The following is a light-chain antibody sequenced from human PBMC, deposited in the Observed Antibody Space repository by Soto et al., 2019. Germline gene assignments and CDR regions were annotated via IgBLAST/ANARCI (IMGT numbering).Light chain of an antibody. Sequence: ELVMTQSPVTLSVSPGESATLSCRAIQGVRNNLAWYQQRPGQAPRLLIYGASTRAAGIPARFSGSGSETEFALTIRSLKSEDFAVYYCHQYNQWPLWTFGQGTKVDIK. CDR1: QGVRNN. CDR2: GAS. V-gene: IGKV3-15*01. CDR3: HQYNQWPLWT. J-gene: IGKJ1*01.